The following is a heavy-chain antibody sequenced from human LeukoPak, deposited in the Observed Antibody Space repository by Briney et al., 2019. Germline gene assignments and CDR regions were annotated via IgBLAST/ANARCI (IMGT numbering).Heavy chain of an antibody. J-gene: IGHJ5*02. V-gene: IGHV1-18*01. CDR1: GYTFTHYG. Sequence: ASVKVSCKASGYTFTHYGINWVRQAPGQGLEWMGWISAYNGNANYAPKLQGRVTMTIDTSTSTAYMELRSLRSDDTAVYYCARGGVVVVVASIRDNWFDPWGQGTLVTVSS. CDR2: ISAYNGNA. D-gene: IGHD2-15*01. CDR3: ARGGVVVVVASIRDNWFDP.